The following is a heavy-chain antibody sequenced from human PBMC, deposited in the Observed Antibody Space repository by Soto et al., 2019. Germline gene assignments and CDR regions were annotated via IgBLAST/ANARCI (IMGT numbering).Heavy chain of an antibody. J-gene: IGHJ4*02. V-gene: IGHV3-48*03. Sequence: GGSLRLSCAASGFTFNTYEMMWVRQAPGKGLEWVSYISYISNGASTTFYADSVRGRFTISRDDAKSSLYLQLHSLRAEDTAVYYCATSLSGYYYNYWGQGTQVTVSS. CDR3: ATSLSGYYYNY. D-gene: IGHD3-22*01. CDR1: GFTFNTYE. CDR2: ISYISNGASTT.